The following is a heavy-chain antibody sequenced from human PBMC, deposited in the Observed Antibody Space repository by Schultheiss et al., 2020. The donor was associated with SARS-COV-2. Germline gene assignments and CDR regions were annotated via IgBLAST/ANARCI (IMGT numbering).Heavy chain of an antibody. Sequence: SETLSLTCAVYGGSFSGYYWSWIRQPPGKGLEWIGEINRSGSTNYNPSLKSRVTISVDTSKNQFSLKLSSVTAADTAVYYCARGPDYDILTGYPVAYYFDYWGQGTLVTVSS. CDR2: INRSGST. V-gene: IGHV4-34*01. J-gene: IGHJ4*02. CDR3: ARGPDYDILTGYPVAYYFDY. CDR1: GGSFSGYY. D-gene: IGHD3-9*01.